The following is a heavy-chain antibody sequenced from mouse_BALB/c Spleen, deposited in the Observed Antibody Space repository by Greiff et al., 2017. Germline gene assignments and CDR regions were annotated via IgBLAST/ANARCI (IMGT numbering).Heavy chain of an antibody. CDR1: GFTFSDFY. Sequence: EVQVVESGGGLVQPGGSLRLSCATSGFTFSDFYMEWVRQPPGKRLEWIAASRNKANDYTTEYSASVKGRFIVSRDTSQSILYLQMNALRAEDTAVYYCARDAGYAWFAYWGQGTLVTVSA. J-gene: IGHJ3*01. V-gene: IGHV7-1*02. CDR2: SRNKANDYTT. CDR3: ARDAGYAWFAY. D-gene: IGHD1-1*02.